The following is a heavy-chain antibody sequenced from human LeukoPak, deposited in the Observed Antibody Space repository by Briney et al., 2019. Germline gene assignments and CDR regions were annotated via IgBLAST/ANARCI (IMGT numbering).Heavy chain of an antibody. J-gene: IGHJ4*02. CDR1: GGSISSGDYY. CDR3: ARGDILTGCDY. CDR2: IYYSGST. V-gene: IGHV4-30-4*01. Sequence: SETLSLTCTVSGGSISSGDYYWSWIRQPPGKGLEWIGYIYYSGSTYYNPSLKSRVTISVDTSKNQFSLKLSSVTAADTAVYYCARGDILTGCDYWGQGTLVTVSS. D-gene: IGHD3-9*01.